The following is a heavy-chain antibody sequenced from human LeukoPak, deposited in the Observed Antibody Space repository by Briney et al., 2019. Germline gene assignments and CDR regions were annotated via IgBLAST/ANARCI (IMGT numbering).Heavy chain of an antibody. D-gene: IGHD5-18*01. CDR1: GFTFSSYA. CDR2: INASGGNT. CDR3: AKGNGYSYGRYYFDY. J-gene: IGHJ4*02. Sequence: GGSLRLSCAASGFTFSSYAMGSVRQAPGKGLGWVSAINASGGNTYYAGSVKGRFTISRDNSKSTLYLQVNSLRAEDTAVYYCAKGNGYSYGRYYFDYWGQGTLVTVSA. V-gene: IGHV3-23*01.